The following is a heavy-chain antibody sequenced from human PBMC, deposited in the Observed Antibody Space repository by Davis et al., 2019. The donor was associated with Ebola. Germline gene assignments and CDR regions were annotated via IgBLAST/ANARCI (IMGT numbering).Heavy chain of an antibody. Sequence: GGSLRLSCKGPGYSFTSYWIGWVRQMPGKGLEWMGIIYPGDSDTSYSPSFQGQVTISADKSISTAYLQWSSLKASDTAMYYCARLVVAANNYNYGMDVWGQGTTVTVSS. CDR1: GYSFTSYW. D-gene: IGHD2-15*01. V-gene: IGHV5-51*01. J-gene: IGHJ6*02. CDR2: IYPGDSDT. CDR3: ARLVVAANNYNYGMDV.